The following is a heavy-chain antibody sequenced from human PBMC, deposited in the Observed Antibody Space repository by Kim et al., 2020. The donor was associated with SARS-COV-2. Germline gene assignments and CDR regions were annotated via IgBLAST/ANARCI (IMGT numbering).Heavy chain of an antibody. CDR3: VRDQLGGYGYGPFEY. Sequence: ASVKVSCKTSGYTFTGYAVNWVRQAPGQRPEWMGWIHTVNGETKYDQRFRGRLTISRDTPARTVYMELGRLASEDTAVYYCVRDQLGGYGYGPFEYWGQGSTVTVSP. CDR2: IHTVNGET. V-gene: IGHV1-3*04. J-gene: IGHJ4*02. CDR1: GYTFTGYA. D-gene: IGHD5-18*01.